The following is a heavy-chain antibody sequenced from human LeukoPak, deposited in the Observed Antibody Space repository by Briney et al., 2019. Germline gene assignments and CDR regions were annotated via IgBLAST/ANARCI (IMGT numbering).Heavy chain of an antibody. V-gene: IGHV3-23*01. CDR2: VSGSGGNT. CDR3: AKSYSGSWSFYDY. D-gene: IGHD6-13*01. J-gene: IGHJ4*02. CDR1: GFTFSSYA. Sequence: GGSLRLSCAASGFTFSSYAMTWVRQAPGKGLEWVSGVSGSGGNTYYADSAKGRFTISRDNSKNTLYLQMNSLRAEDTAVYYCAKSYSGSWSFYDYWGQGTLVTVSS.